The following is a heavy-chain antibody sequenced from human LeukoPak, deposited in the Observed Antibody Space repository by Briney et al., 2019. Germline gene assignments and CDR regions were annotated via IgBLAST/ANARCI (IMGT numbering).Heavy chain of an antibody. CDR1: GFTFSSYE. Sequence: GGSLRLSCAASGFTFSSYEMNWVRQAPGKGLEWVSYICSSGSTIYYADSVKGRFTISRDNAKNSLYLQMNSLRAEDAAFYYCARLSWYYDILTGYSYYYYGMDVWGKGATVTVSS. CDR2: ICSSGSTI. J-gene: IGHJ6*04. D-gene: IGHD3-9*01. V-gene: IGHV3-48*03. CDR3: ARLSWYYDILTGYSYYYYGMDV.